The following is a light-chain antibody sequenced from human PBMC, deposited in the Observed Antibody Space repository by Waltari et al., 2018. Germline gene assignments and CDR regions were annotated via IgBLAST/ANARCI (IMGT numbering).Light chain of an antibody. CDR1: SSDIGGYSS. J-gene: IGLJ1*01. V-gene: IGLV2-14*01. Sequence: QSALTQPASASGSPGQSITISCTGTSSDIGGYSSFSWYQQHPGKAPKLMIYDVTKRPSGVSNRFSGSNSGSTASLTISGLQAEDEADYYCSSYKGSSTLYVFGTGTEVTVL. CDR3: SSYKGSSTLYV. CDR2: DVT.